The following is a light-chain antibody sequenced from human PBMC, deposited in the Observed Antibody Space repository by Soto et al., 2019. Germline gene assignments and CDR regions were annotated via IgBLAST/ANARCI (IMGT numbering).Light chain of an antibody. Sequence: TQSPATLSVSPGERATLSCRASQSISSNLAWYQQKPGQIPRLLIYGASRRATGIPDRFSGSGSGTDFTLTISRLEPEDFAVYYCQQYGSSGTFGQGTKVDIK. CDR2: GAS. CDR1: QSISSN. V-gene: IGKV3-20*01. J-gene: IGKJ1*01. CDR3: QQYGSSGT.